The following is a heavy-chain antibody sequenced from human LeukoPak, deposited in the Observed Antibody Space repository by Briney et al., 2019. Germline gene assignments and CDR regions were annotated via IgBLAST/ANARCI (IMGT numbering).Heavy chain of an antibody. CDR1: GFTFDDYG. V-gene: IGHV3-20*04. J-gene: IGHJ4*02. Sequence: RPGGSLRLSCAASGFTFDDYGMSWVRQAPGKGLEWVSGINWNGGSTAYADSVKGRFTISRDNAKNTLYLQMNSLRAEDTAVYYCASRPKWFGELSNWGQGTLVTVSS. CDR2: INWNGGST. D-gene: IGHD3-10*01. CDR3: ASRPKWFGELSN.